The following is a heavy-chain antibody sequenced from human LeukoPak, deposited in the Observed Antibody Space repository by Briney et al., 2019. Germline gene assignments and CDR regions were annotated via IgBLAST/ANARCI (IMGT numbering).Heavy chain of an antibody. CDR2: IYYSGST. J-gene: IGHJ4*02. Sequence: SPSETLSLTCTVSGGSVSSGSYYWSWIRQPPGKGLEWIGYIYYSGSTNYNPSLKSRVTISVDTSKNQFSLKLSSVTAADTAVYYCARVDSSGYYVSFDYWGQGTLVTVSS. CDR1: GGSVSSGSYY. D-gene: IGHD3-22*01. CDR3: ARVDSSGYYVSFDY. V-gene: IGHV4-61*01.